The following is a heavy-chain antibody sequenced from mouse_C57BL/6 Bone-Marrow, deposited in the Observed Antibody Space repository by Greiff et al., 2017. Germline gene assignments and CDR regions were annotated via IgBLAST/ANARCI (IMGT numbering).Heavy chain of an antibody. V-gene: IGHV1-78*01. D-gene: IGHD2-4*01. CDR1: GYTFTDHT. J-gene: IGHJ3*01. CDR2: IYPRDGST. CDR3: ARKADDDVFAY. Sequence: VQLQQSDAELVKPGASVKISCKVSGYTFTDHTIHWMKQRPEQGLEWIGYIYPRDGSTKYIEKFKGKATLPAANSSSTAYMQLNSLTSEDSAVYVCARKADDDVFAYWGQGTLVTVSA.